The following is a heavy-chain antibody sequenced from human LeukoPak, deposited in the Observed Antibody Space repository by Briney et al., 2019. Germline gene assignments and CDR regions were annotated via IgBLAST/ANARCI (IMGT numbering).Heavy chain of an antibody. V-gene: IGHV4-39*07. Sequence: SETLSLTCTVSGGSISSSSYYWGWIRQPPGKGLEWIGSIYYSGSTYYNPSLKSRVTISVDTSKNQFSLKLSSVTAADTAVYYCARTQRVLLSHRVPFDYWGQGTLVTVSS. CDR1: GGSISSSSYY. J-gene: IGHJ4*02. D-gene: IGHD3-10*01. CDR2: IYYSGST. CDR3: ARTQRVLLSHRVPFDY.